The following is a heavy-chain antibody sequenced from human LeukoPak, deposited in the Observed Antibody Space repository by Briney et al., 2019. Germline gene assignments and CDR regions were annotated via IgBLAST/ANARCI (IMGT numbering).Heavy chain of an antibody. CDR2: ISYDGSNK. Sequence: GGSLRLSCAASGFTFSSYAMHWVRQAPGKGLEWVAVISYDGSNKHYADSVKGRFTISRDNSKNTLYLQMNSLRAEDTAVYYCARENRGGYSYGCYYWGQGTLVTVSS. J-gene: IGHJ4*02. D-gene: IGHD5-18*01. CDR1: GFTFSSYA. CDR3: ARENRGGYSYGCYY. V-gene: IGHV3-30-3*01.